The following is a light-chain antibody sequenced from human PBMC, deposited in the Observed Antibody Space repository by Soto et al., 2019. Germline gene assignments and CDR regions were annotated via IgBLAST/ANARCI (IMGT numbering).Light chain of an antibody. CDR3: QQYDSFSVT. J-gene: IGKJ5*01. CDR1: QSISNW. V-gene: IGKV1-5*03. CDR2: QAS. Sequence: DIQMAQSPSTLSASVGDRVTITCRASQSISNWLVWYQQKPGKAPKLLIYQASSLESGVPSRFSGSGSGTEFRLTISTMQPDDFATYYCQQYDSFSVTFGQGTRLEIK.